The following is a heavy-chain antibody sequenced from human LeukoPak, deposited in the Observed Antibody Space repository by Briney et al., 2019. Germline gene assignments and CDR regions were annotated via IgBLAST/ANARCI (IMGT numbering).Heavy chain of an antibody. V-gene: IGHV4-34*01. D-gene: IGHD3-9*01. CDR3: ASTHYDILTGRYTLFDY. J-gene: IGHJ4*02. CDR2: INHSGST. Sequence: TSETLSLTCAVYGGSFSAYYWSWIRQPPGKGLEWIGEINHSGSTNYNPSLKSRVTISVDTSKNQFSLKLSSVTAADTAVYYCASTHYDILTGRYTLFDYWGQGTLVTVSS. CDR1: GGSFSAYY.